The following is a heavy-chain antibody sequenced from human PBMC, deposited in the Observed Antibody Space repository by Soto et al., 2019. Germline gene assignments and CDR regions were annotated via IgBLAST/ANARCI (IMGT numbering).Heavy chain of an antibody. CDR3: AIYSAVGATKSGFEY. CDR2: IYYSGST. Sequence: QVQLQESGPGLVKPSETLSLTCTVSSASITTYYWNWIRQPPGKGLEWTGYIYYSGSTNYNPALKSRVAISLDTAKNQVSLRLSSVTGSDTAGYYCAIYSAVGATKSGFEYWGQGTLVSVS. CDR1: SASITTYY. V-gene: IGHV4-59*01. J-gene: IGHJ4*02. D-gene: IGHD1-26*01.